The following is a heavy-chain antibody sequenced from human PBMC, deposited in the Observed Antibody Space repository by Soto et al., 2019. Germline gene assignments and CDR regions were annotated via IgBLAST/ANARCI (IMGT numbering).Heavy chain of an antibody. CDR1: GLTFSSYA. Sequence: GGSLRLSCAASGLTFSSYAMSWVRQAPGKGLEWVSVISGSGGTTYYADSVKGRFTISRDNSKNTLYLQMNSLRAEDTAVYYCAKPNLYCSSTSCYDYWGQGXLVTVSS. D-gene: IGHD2-2*01. CDR2: ISGSGGTT. CDR3: AKPNLYCSSTSCYDY. J-gene: IGHJ4*02. V-gene: IGHV3-23*01.